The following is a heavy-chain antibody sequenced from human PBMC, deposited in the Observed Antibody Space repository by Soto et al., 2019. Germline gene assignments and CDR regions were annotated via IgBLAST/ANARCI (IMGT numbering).Heavy chain of an antibody. CDR1: GFTFSSFG. CDR2: ISYDGSQK. CDR3: AKDARGYSYGWGWIDN. D-gene: IGHD5-18*01. V-gene: IGHV3-30*18. J-gene: IGHJ4*02. Sequence: QVQLVESGGGVVQPGRSLRLSCAASGFTFSSFGIHWVRQAPGKGLEWVALISYDGSQKYYADSVKGRFTISRDNSDNXLYLQMNSLRAEDTAVYYCAKDARGYSYGWGWIDNWGQGTLVTVSS.